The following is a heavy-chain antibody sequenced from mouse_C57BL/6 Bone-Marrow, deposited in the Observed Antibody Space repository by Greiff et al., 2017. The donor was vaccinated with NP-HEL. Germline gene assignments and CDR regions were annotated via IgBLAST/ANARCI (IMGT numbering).Heavy chain of an antibody. V-gene: IGHV1-42*01. D-gene: IGHD1-1*01. J-gene: IGHJ2*01. Sequence: EVHLVESGPELVKPGASVKISCKASGYSFTGYYMNWVKQSPEKSLEWIGEINPSTGGTTYNQKFKAKATLTVDKSSSTAYMQLKSLTSEDSAVYYCARLTTLLDYWGQGTTLTVSS. CDR3: ARLTTLLDY. CDR2: INPSTGGT. CDR1: GYSFTGYY.